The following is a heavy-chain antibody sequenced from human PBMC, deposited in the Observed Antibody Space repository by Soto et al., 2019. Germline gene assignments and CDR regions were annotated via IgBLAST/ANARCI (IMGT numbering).Heavy chain of an antibody. CDR3: ARGADFWSGYYEGPYWFDP. J-gene: IGHJ5*02. D-gene: IGHD3-3*01. CDR2: IYYSGST. Sequence: SETLSLTCTVSGGSIISGGYYWSCIRKHPGKGLEWIGYIYYSGSTYYNPSLKSRVTISVDASKNQFSLKLSSVTAADTAVYYCARGADFWSGYYEGPYWFDPWGQGTLVTVSS. V-gene: IGHV4-31*03. CDR1: GGSIISGGYY.